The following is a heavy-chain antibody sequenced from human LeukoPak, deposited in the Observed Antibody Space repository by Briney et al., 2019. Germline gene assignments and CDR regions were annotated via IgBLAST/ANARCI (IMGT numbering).Heavy chain of an antibody. V-gene: IGHV3-30*18. CDR3: AKDGSGSHYNDGEDWFDP. J-gene: IGHJ5*02. D-gene: IGHD3-10*01. Sequence: GGSLRLSCAASGFTFSSYGMHWVRQAPGKGLEWVAVISYDGSNKYYADSVKGRFTISRDNSKNTLYLQMNSLRAEDTAVYYCAKDGSGSHYNDGEDWFDPWGQGTLVTVSS. CDR1: GFTFSSYG. CDR2: ISYDGSNK.